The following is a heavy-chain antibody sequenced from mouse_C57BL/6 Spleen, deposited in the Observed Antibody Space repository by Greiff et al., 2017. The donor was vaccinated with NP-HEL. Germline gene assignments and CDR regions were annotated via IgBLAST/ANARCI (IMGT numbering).Heavy chain of an antibody. CDR3: ARGDDGYSGFAY. CDR1: GYTFTSYG. CDR2: IYPRSGNT. Sequence: QVHVKQSGAELARPGASVKLSCKASGYTFTSYGISWVKQRTGQGLEWIGEIYPRSGNTYYNEKFKGKATLTADKSSSTAYMELRSLTSEDSAVYFCARGDDGYSGFAYWGQGTLVTVSA. J-gene: IGHJ3*01. D-gene: IGHD2-3*01. V-gene: IGHV1-81*01.